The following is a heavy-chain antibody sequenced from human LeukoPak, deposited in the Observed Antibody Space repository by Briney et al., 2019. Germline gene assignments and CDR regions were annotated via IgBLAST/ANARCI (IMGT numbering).Heavy chain of an antibody. J-gene: IGHJ4*02. CDR3: ARGWFGELLPPLDY. D-gene: IGHD3-10*01. CDR2: ISSSSSYI. CDR1: GFPFSNYW. Sequence: GGSLRLSCAASGFPFSNYWMHWVRQAPGKGLEWVSSISSSSSYIYYADSVKGRFTISRDNAKNSLYLQMNSLRAEDTAVYYCARGWFGELLPPLDYWGQGTLVTVSS. V-gene: IGHV3-21*01.